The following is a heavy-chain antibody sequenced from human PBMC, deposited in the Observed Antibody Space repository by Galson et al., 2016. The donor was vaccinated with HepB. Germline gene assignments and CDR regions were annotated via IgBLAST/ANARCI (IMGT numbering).Heavy chain of an antibody. CDR3: ARAVLLGRGMDV. D-gene: IGHD2-8*02. V-gene: IGHV6-1*01. J-gene: IGHJ6*02. Sequence: CAISGDSVYNNGAAWVWIRQSPSRGLEWLGRTFHRSTWENHYAGSVINRITISPDTSRNQFSLHLHSLTPDDTAVYYCARAVLLGRGMDVWGQGTTGTVSS. CDR1: GDSVYNNGAA. CDR2: TFHRSTWEN.